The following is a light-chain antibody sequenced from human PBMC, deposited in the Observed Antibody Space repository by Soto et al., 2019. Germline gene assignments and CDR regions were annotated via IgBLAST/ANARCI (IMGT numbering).Light chain of an antibody. V-gene: IGKV1-5*01. CDR1: QSISTW. Sequence: DIRMTQSPSTLSGSVGDRVSITCRASQSISTWLAWYQQKPGKVPKLLIYDASSFESGVPSRFSGSGSGTEFTLTISSLQPDDIATYYCQQYNSSPFTFGPGTKVDIK. J-gene: IGKJ3*01. CDR3: QQYNSSPFT. CDR2: DAS.